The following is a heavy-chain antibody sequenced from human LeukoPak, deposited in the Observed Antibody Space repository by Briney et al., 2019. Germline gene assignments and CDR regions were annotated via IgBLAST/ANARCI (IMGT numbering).Heavy chain of an antibody. D-gene: IGHD6-6*01. CDR3: AGETYSSSFRSFDI. CDR2: IKQDGSEK. CDR1: GFTFSSYW. Sequence: GGSLRLSCAASGFTFSSYWMSWVRQAPGKGLEWVANIKQDGSEKYYVDSVKGRFTISRDNAKNSLYLQMNSLRAEDTAVYYCAGETYSSSFRSFDIWGQGTMVTVSS. V-gene: IGHV3-7*04. J-gene: IGHJ3*02.